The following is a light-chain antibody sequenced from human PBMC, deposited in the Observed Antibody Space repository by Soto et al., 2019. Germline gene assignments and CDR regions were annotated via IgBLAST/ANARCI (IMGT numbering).Light chain of an antibody. Sequence: EIVMTQSPATLSVSPGERATLSCRASRSIGSRQLAWYQQKPGQAPRLLIYGASTRATGIPARFSGSGSGKEFTLTISSLQSEDFALYYCQQHDDWPLTFGQGTRLEIK. J-gene: IGKJ5*01. CDR3: QQHDDWPLT. CDR1: RSIGSRQ. V-gene: IGKV3-15*01. CDR2: GAS.